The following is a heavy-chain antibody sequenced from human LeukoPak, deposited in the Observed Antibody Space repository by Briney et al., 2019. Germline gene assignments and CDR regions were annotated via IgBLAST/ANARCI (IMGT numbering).Heavy chain of an antibody. Sequence: PSETLSLTCAVSGYSISSGYYWGWIRQPPGKGLEWIGSIYHTGSTYYNPSLKSRVTISVDTSKNQFSLKLSSVTAADTAVYYCARHYWTTVTTARFDPWGQGTLVTVSS. CDR3: ARHYWTTVTTARFDP. CDR2: IYHTGST. J-gene: IGHJ5*02. D-gene: IGHD4-17*01. CDR1: GYSISSGYY. V-gene: IGHV4-38-2*01.